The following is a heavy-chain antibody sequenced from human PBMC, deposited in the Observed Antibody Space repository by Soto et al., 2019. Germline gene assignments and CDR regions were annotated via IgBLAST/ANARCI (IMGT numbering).Heavy chain of an antibody. CDR2: INHSGST. V-gene: IGHV4-34*01. D-gene: IGHD1-1*01. Sequence: SETLSLTCAVYGGSFSGYYWSWIRQPPGKGLEWIGEINHSGSTNYNPSPKSRVTISVDTSKNQFSLKLSSVTAADTAVYYCARHWGWNARTDYWYFDLWGRGTLVTVSS. CDR3: ARHWGWNARTDYWYFDL. CDR1: GGSFSGYY. J-gene: IGHJ2*01.